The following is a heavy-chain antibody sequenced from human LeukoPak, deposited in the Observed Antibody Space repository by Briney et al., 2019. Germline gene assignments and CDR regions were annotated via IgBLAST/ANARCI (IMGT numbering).Heavy chain of an antibody. CDR2: INPNSGGT. CDR1: GYTFTGYY. V-gene: IGHV1-2*06. J-gene: IGHJ4*02. CDR3: ATPIAVAGTEDFDY. D-gene: IGHD6-19*01. Sequence: ASVKVSCKASGYTFTGYYMHWVRQAPGQGLEWMGRINPNSGGTNYAQKFQGRVTMTRDTSISTAYMELSRLRSDDTAVYYCATPIAVAGTEDFDYWGQGTLVTVSS.